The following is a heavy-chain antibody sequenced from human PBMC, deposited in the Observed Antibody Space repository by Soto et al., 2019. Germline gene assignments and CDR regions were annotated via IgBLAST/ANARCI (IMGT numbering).Heavy chain of an antibody. CDR3: ARVKGVSSGWHFYFDY. Sequence: LRLSCGASGVSISRYGMNHVSKXTGKGLEWISYITGTSSSIYYADSVKGRFTISRDKARNSLYLQMNSLRAEDTAVYYCARVKGVSSGWHFYFDYWGQGTLVTVSS. J-gene: IGHJ4*02. CDR2: ITGTSSSI. CDR1: GVSISRYG. D-gene: IGHD6-19*01. V-gene: IGHV3-48*01.